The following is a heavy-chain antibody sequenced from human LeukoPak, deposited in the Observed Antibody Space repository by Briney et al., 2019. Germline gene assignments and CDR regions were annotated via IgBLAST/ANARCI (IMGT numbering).Heavy chain of an antibody. Sequence: SETLSLTCTVSGGSTSSSSFYWGWIRQPPGKGLECIGRISYSGRTYYNPSLQSRVTISVDTSKNQFSLRLSSVTATSKAASYFERLRAYYYDSSGYYNFDFWGQGTLVTVSS. V-gene: IGHV4-39*01. CDR3: ERLRAYYYDSSGYYNFDF. CDR1: GGSTSSSSFY. J-gene: IGHJ4*02. CDR2: ISYSGRT. D-gene: IGHD3-22*01.